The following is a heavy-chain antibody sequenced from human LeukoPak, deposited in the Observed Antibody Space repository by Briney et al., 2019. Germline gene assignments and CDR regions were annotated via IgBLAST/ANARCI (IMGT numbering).Heavy chain of an antibody. Sequence: SETLSLTCTVSGGSISSYYWGWIRQPPGKGLEWIGSVYYSGYTYFNPSLKSRVTISVDTSKNQFSLKLSSVTAADTAVYYCARQSVAASENYFDYWGQGTLVTVSS. CDR3: ARQSVAASENYFDY. D-gene: IGHD6-6*01. CDR2: VYYSGYT. J-gene: IGHJ4*02. V-gene: IGHV4-39*01. CDR1: GGSISSYY.